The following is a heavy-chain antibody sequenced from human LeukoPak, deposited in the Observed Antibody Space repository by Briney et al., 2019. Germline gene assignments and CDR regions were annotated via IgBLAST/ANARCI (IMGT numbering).Heavy chain of an antibody. CDR2: IIPIFGTA. CDR3: ARESKELSAFDY. J-gene: IGHJ4*02. D-gene: IGHD1-26*01. CDR1: GGTFSSYA. Sequence: VASVKVSCKASGGTFSSYAISWVRQAPGQGLEWMGGIIPIFGTANYAQKFQGRVTITADESTSTAYMELSSLRSEDTAVYYCARESKELSAFDYWGQGTLVTVSS. V-gene: IGHV1-69*13.